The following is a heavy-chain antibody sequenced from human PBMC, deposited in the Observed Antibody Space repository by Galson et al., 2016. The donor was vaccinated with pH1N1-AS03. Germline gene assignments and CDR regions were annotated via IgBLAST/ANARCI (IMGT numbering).Heavy chain of an antibody. V-gene: IGHV3-30*03. Sequence: SLRLSCAASGFTFSRNVIHWVRQAPGKGLEWVAVSSSDERYKYYADSVKGRFTISRDNSKNTLYLQMNSLRAEDTAVYYCARNKAGYCTSTTCYGLDVWGQGTTVTVSS. CDR1: GFTFSRNV. CDR2: SSSDERYK. CDR3: ARNKAGYCTSTTCYGLDV. J-gene: IGHJ6*02. D-gene: IGHD2-2*01.